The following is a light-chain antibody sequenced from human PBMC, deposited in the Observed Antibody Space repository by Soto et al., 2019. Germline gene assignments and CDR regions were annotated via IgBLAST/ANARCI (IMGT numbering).Light chain of an antibody. CDR2: YDG. CDR1: SSNIGNNA. CDR3: AAWDDSLNGPV. J-gene: IGLJ3*02. Sequence: QSVLTQPPSVSEAPRQRVTISCSGSSSNIGNNAVNWYQQLPGKAPKLLIYYDGLLPSGFSDRFSGSKSGTSASLAISGLQSEDEADYYCAAWDDSLNGPVFGGGTKVTVL. V-gene: IGLV1-36*01.